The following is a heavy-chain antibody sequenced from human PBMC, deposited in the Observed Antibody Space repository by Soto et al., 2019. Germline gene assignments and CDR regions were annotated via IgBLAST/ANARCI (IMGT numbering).Heavy chain of an antibody. D-gene: IGHD7-27*01. CDR1: GVTFSSYA. CDR2: ISYDGSNK. Sequence: GGSLRLSCAASGVTFSSYAMHWVRQAPGKGLEWVAVISYDGSNKYYADSVKGRFTISRDNSKNTLYLQMNSLRAEDTAVYYCARDNPGYYYYGMDVWGQGTTVTVSS. CDR3: ARDNPGYYYYGMDV. J-gene: IGHJ6*02. V-gene: IGHV3-30-3*01.